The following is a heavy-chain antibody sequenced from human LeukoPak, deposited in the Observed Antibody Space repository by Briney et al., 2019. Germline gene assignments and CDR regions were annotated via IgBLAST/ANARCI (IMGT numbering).Heavy chain of an antibody. J-gene: IGHJ4*02. CDR3: ARDAVIAAAGIDY. CDR2: ISSSGSTI. CDR1: GFTFSSYE. D-gene: IGHD6-13*01. V-gene: IGHV3-48*03. Sequence: GGSLRLSCAASGFTFSSYEMNWVRQAPGKGLEWVSYISSSGSTIYYADSVKGRFTFSRVSAKYSLYLHMNSLRAEDSAVYYCARDAVIAAAGIDYWGQGTLVTVSS.